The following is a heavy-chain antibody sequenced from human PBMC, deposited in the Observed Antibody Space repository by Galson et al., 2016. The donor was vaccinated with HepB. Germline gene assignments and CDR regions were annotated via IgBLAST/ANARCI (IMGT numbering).Heavy chain of an antibody. CDR3: ARGSYGDYQETFDY. V-gene: IGHV3-30-3*01. D-gene: IGHD4-17*01. CDR2: ISYDGSNK. J-gene: IGHJ4*02. CDR1: GFVFSYYA. Sequence: LRLSCAASGFVFSYYAIHWVRQAPGKGLEWVALISYDGSNKYYSDSVKGRFTVSRDNLKNTLYLQMKSLRPDDTAVYFCARGSYGDYQETFDYWGQGILVTVSS.